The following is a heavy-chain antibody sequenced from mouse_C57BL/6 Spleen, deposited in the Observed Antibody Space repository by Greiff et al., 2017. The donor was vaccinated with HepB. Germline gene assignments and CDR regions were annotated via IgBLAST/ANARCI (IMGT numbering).Heavy chain of an antibody. CDR3: ARIYYDYYWYFDV. V-gene: IGHV5-16*01. CDR2: INYDGSST. D-gene: IGHD2-4*01. Sequence: EVQLVESEGGLVQPGSSMKLSCTASGFTFSDYYMAWVRQVPEKGLEWVANINYDGSSTYYLDSLKSRFIISRDNAKNILYLQMSSLKSEDTATYYCARIYYDYYWYFDVWGTGTTVTVSS. J-gene: IGHJ1*03. CDR1: GFTFSDYY.